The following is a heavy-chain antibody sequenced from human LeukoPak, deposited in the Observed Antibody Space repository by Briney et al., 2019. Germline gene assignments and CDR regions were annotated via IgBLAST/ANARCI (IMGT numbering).Heavy chain of an antibody. V-gene: IGHV3-23*01. CDR2: ISGSRGST. D-gene: IGHD1-26*01. CDR1: GCTFTNYW. J-gene: IGHJ1*01. CDR3: AKTSPRRIGN. Sequence: GGSLRLSCAASGCTFTNYWMHWVRQAPGKGLEWVSAISGSRGSTYYADSVKGRFTISRDNSKNTLYLQMNSLRAEDTAVYYCAKTSPRRIGNWGQCTLVTVSS.